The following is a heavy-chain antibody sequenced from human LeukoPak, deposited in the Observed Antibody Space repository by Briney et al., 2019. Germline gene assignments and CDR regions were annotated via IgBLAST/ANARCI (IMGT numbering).Heavy chain of an antibody. V-gene: IGHV3-30*02. CDR1: GFTFSSYG. CDR2: IRYDGSNK. CDR3: AKELVSSSWYGYAFDI. D-gene: IGHD6-13*01. Sequence: PGGSLRLSCAASGFTFSSYGMHWVRQAPGKGLEWVAFIRYDGSNKYYADSVKGRFTISRDNSKNTLYLQMTSLRAEDTAVYYCAKELVSSSWYGYAFDIWGQGTMVTVSS. J-gene: IGHJ3*02.